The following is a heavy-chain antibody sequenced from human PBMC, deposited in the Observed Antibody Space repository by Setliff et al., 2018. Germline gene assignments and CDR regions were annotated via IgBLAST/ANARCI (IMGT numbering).Heavy chain of an antibody. CDR2: VYYSGTV. V-gene: IGHV4-59*01. CDR1: DGSLSTYY. J-gene: IGHJ4*02. Sequence: PSETLSLTCTVSDGSLSTYYWSWIRQPPGKGLEFIGYVYYSGTVNYSPSLRSRLTISVDTSKNQFSLKLRSVTAADTAVYYCARGGTFRYFDFWGQGAPVTVSS. D-gene: IGHD5-12*01. CDR3: ARGGTFRYFDF.